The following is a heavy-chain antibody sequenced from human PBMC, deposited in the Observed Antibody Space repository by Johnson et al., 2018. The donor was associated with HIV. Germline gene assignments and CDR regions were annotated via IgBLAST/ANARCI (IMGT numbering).Heavy chain of an antibody. J-gene: IGHJ3*02. CDR3: ARVRGGTGHGAFDI. CDR1: GFTFDDFA. V-gene: IGHV3-9*01. Sequence: VQLVESGGGMVQPGRSLRLSCAASGFTFDDFAMHWVRQGPGKGLEWVSSITWNSDNIAYADSVKGRFTISRDNAKNSLYLQMNSLRPEDTAVYYCARVRGGTGHGAFDIWGQGTMVTVSS. CDR2: ITWNSDNI.